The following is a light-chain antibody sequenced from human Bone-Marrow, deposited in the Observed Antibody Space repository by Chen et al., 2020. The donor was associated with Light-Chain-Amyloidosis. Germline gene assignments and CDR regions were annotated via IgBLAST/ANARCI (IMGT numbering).Light chain of an antibody. J-gene: IGLJ2*01. CDR1: DLPTKY. CDR3: QSADSSGTYEVI. Sequence: SYELPHPPSLSVSPGQTASITHSGDDLPTKYAYWYQQKPGQAPVLVIHRDTERPSGISERFSGSSSGTTATLTISGVQAEDEADYHCQSADSSGTYEVIFGGGTKLTVL. V-gene: IGLV3-25*03. CDR2: RDT.